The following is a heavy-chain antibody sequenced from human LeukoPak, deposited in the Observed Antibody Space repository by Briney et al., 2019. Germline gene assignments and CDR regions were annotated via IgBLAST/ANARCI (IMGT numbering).Heavy chain of an antibody. CDR2: IYSSGST. D-gene: IGHD3-22*01. CDR3: TRGSIAYYYMDV. V-gene: IGHV4-39*07. Sequence: SETLSLTCAVSGASVSGSNYYWGWIRQPPGKGLEWIGNIYSSGSTYYNASLQSRVTISIDTSKNQFSLKLSSVTAADTAVYYCTRGSIAYYYMDVWGKGTTVTISS. CDR1: GASVSGSNYY. J-gene: IGHJ6*03.